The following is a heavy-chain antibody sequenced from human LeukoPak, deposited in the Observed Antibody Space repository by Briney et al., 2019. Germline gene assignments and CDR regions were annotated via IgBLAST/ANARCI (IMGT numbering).Heavy chain of an antibody. D-gene: IGHD1-26*01. Sequence: SETLSLTCTVSGGSISSSSYYWSWIRQPPGKGLEWIGYIYHSGSTYYNPSLKSRVTISVDRSKNQFSLKLSSVTAADTAVYYCARTPEIVGATNQDYWGQGTLVTVSS. CDR2: IYHSGST. J-gene: IGHJ4*02. CDR1: GGSISSSSYY. V-gene: IGHV4-39*07. CDR3: ARTPEIVGATNQDY.